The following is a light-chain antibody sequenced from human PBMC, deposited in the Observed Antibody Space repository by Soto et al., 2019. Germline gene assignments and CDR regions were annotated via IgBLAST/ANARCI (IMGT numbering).Light chain of an antibody. CDR3: MQGTHWF. CDR1: QSLVYSDGNTY. CDR2: KVS. J-gene: IGKJ4*01. V-gene: IGKV2-30*01. Sequence: DVVMTQSPLSLPVTLGQPASISCRSSQSLVYSDGNTYLNWFQQRPGQSPRRLIYKVSNRDSGVPDRFSGSGSGTDFTLKISRVVAEDVGVYYCMQGTHWFFGGGTKVEIK.